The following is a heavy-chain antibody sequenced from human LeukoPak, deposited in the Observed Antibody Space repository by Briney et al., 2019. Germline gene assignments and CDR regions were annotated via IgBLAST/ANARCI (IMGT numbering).Heavy chain of an antibody. CDR3: ARAPYFDWLLYPSPFFDY. Sequence: PSETLSLTCTVSGGSISSSSYYWGWIRQPPGKGLEWIGTIYYSGSTNYNPSLKSRVTISVDTSKKQFSLNLSSVTAADTAVYYCARAPYFDWLLYPSPFFDYWGQGTLVTVSS. CDR2: IYYSGST. D-gene: IGHD3-9*01. J-gene: IGHJ4*02. V-gene: IGHV4-39*07. CDR1: GGSISSSSYY.